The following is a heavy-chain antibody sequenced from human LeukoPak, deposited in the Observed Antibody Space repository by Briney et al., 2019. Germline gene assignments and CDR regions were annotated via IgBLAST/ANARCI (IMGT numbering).Heavy chain of an antibody. CDR1: GDSISSYY. CDR3: ARVGSGWYVPDY. J-gene: IGHJ4*02. Sequence: SETLSLTCTVSGDSISSYYWSWIRQPPGKGLEWIGYIYCSGSTNYNPSLKSRVTISVDTSKNQFSLKLSSVTAADTAVYYCARVGSGWYVPDYWGQGTLVTVSS. D-gene: IGHD6-19*01. V-gene: IGHV4-59*01. CDR2: IYCSGST.